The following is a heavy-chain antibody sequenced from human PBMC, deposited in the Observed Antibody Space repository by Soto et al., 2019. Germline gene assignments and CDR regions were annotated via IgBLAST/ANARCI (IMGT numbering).Heavy chain of an antibody. Sequence: QVQLVQSGAEVKKPGASVKVSCKASGYTFTSYAIXWVRQAAGPGVEWMGWISAYNGNTXXAQKLQGRVTMTTDTXXSTAYMXLRSLRSDDTAVYYCARDTPTTDYWGQGTLVTVSS. CDR3: ARDTPTTDY. CDR2: ISAYNGNT. V-gene: IGHV1-18*01. CDR1: GYTFTSYA. D-gene: IGHD1-7*01. J-gene: IGHJ4*02.